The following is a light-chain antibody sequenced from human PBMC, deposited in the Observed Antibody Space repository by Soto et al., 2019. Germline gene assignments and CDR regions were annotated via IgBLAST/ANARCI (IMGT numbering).Light chain of an antibody. J-gene: IGKJ4*01. V-gene: IGKV3-11*01. CDR3: QQRRAWPRV. CDR1: QSVGTY. CDR2: AAS. Sequence: EIVLTQSPATLSLSPGERATLSCRASQSVGTYLVWYQQKPGQAPRLLIYAASKRAIGIPDRFSGSGSGTDFTLTISSLEPGDSAVYYCQQRRAWPRVFGGGTRME.